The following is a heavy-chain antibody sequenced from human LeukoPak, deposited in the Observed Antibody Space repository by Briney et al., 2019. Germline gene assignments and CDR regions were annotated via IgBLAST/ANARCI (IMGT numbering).Heavy chain of an antibody. CDR3: ARAVNRQLVRLGTLGNWFDP. V-gene: IGHV1-46*01. J-gene: IGHJ5*02. Sequence: GASVKVSCKAFGYTFTSNYMHWVRQAPGQGPEWMGVISPSGGSTTYAQKFQGRVTLTRDMSTSTDYLELSSLRSEDTAVYYCARAVNRQLVRLGTLGNWFDPWGQGTLVTVSS. CDR1: GYTFTSNY. CDR2: ISPSGGST. D-gene: IGHD6-6*01.